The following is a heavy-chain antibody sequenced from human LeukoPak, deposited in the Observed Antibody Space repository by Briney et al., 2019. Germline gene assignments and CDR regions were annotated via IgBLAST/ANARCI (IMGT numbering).Heavy chain of an antibody. CDR3: AKDRRPELRYFDWLTDY. Sequence: GGSLRLSCAASGFTFSSYGMSWVRQAPGKGLEWVSAISGSGGSTYYADSVKGRSTISRDNSKNTLYLQMNSLRAEDTAVYYCAKDRRPELRYFDWLTDYWGQGTLVTVSS. D-gene: IGHD3-9*01. V-gene: IGHV3-23*01. J-gene: IGHJ4*02. CDR2: ISGSGGST. CDR1: GFTFSSYG.